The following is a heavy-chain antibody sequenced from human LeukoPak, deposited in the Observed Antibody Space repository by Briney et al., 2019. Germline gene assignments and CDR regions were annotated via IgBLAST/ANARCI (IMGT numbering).Heavy chain of an antibody. V-gene: IGHV4-34*01. D-gene: IGHD5-18*01. CDR2: INHRGST. CDR1: GGSFSGCH. Sequence: PSETLSLTCAVYGGSFSGCHWSWIRQPPGKGLEWIGEINHRGSTNYNPSLKSRVTISVDTSKNQFSLKLSSVTAADTAVYYCASTSAMVYFDYWGQGTLVTVSS. CDR3: ASTSAMVYFDY. J-gene: IGHJ4*02.